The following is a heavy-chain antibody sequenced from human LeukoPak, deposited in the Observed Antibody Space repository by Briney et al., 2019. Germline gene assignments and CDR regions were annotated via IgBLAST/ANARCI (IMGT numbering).Heavy chain of an antibody. CDR3: ARDLGAYYYGSGIVY. J-gene: IGHJ4*02. D-gene: IGHD3-10*01. V-gene: IGHV3-30-3*01. Sequence: GGSLRLSCAASGFTFSSYAMHWVRQAPGKGLEWVAVISYDGSNKYYADSVKGRFTISRDNSKNTLYLQMSSLRAEDTAVYYCARDLGAYYYGSGIVYWGQGTLVTVSS. CDR1: GFTFSSYA. CDR2: ISYDGSNK.